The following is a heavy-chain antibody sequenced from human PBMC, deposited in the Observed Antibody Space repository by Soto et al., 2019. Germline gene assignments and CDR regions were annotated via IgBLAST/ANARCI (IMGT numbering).Heavy chain of an antibody. CDR2: LYSDGRT. Sequence: EVQLVETGGGLIQPGGSLRLSCAASGFIVSSSYMSWVRQAPGKGLEWVSVLYSDGRTYYADSVKGRFTISRDHSKNTLYLQMNSLSAEDTAVYYCARCSGWYGQCYFDCWGQGTLVTVSS. CDR1: GFIVSSSY. D-gene: IGHD6-13*01. CDR3: ARCSGWYGQCYFDC. J-gene: IGHJ4*02. V-gene: IGHV3-53*02.